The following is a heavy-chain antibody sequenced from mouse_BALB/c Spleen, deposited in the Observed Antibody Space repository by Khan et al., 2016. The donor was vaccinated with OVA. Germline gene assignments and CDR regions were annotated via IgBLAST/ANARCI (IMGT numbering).Heavy chain of an antibody. CDR3: ERDGAYHRNDGWFAY. J-gene: IGHJ3*01. Sequence: QIQLVQSGAELARPGASVKMSCKASGYTFTSYTIHWIKKRPGQGLEWIGYINPSNGYTNYNQKFKDKATLTTDKSSTTAYLQLSSLTSDDSAVYTCERDGAYHRNDGWFAYWGQGTLVTVSA. D-gene: IGHD2-14*01. CDR2: INPSNGYT. V-gene: IGHV1-4*01. CDR1: GYTFTSYT.